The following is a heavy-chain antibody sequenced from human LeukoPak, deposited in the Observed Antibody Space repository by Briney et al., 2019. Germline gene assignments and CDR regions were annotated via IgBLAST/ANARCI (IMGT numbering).Heavy chain of an antibody. CDR2: ISYDGSDK. J-gene: IGHJ5*02. Sequence: PGGSLRLSCAASGFIFSFYAMHWVRQAPGKGLEWVAVISYDGSDKYYADSVKGRFTISRDNSKSTLYLQMNSLRAEDTAVYYCAKVVAGLLDPWGQGTLVTVSS. D-gene: IGHD6-19*01. V-gene: IGHV3-30*04. CDR1: GFIFSFYA. CDR3: AKVVAGLLDP.